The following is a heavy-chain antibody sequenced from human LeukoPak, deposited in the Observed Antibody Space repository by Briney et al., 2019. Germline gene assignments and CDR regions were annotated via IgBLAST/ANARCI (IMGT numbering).Heavy chain of an antibody. Sequence: ASVKVSCKASGYTFTGYYMHWVRQAPGQGLEWMGWINPNSGGTNYAQKFQGRVTITADKSTSTAYMELSSLRSEDTAVYYCARAPGEAWFGEFLGARFDPWGQGTLVTVSS. V-gene: IGHV1-2*02. CDR1: GYTFTGYY. CDR2: INPNSGGT. J-gene: IGHJ5*02. CDR3: ARAPGEAWFGEFLGARFDP. D-gene: IGHD3-10*01.